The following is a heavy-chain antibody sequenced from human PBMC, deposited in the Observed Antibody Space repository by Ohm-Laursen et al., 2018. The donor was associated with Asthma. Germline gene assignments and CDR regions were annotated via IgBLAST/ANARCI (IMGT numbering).Heavy chain of an antibody. CDR1: GYTFTNYG. D-gene: IGHD7-27*01. CDR2: ISAYNGNT. V-gene: IGHV1-18*04. J-gene: IGHJ6*02. CDR3: ARDTLGIDYYYYGMDV. Sequence: SVKVSCKASGYTFTNYGFSWVRQAPGQGLEWMAWISAYNGNTNYAQKFQGRVTITRDTSASTAYMELSRLRSEDTAVYYCARDTLGIDYYYYGMDVWGQGTTVTVSS.